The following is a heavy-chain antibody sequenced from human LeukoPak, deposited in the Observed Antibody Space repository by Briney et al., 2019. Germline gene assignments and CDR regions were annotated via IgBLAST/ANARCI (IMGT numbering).Heavy chain of an antibody. J-gene: IGHJ3*02. D-gene: IGHD3-3*01. V-gene: IGHV4-31*03. Sequence: SETLSLTCTVSGGSVNSGSYFWSWIRQHPGKGLEWIGYIYYSGSTYYNPSLKSRVTISVDTSKNQFSLKLSSVTAADTAVYYCAREVTALRTDFWSGYYPDAFDIWGQGTMVTVSS. CDR2: IYYSGST. CDR3: AREVTALRTDFWSGYYPDAFDI. CDR1: GGSVNSGSYF.